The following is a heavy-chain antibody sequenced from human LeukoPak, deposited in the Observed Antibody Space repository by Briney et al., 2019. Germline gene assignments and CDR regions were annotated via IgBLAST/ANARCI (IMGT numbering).Heavy chain of an antibody. V-gene: IGHV3-21*01. CDR2: ISSSSSYI. Sequence: GGSLRLSCAASGFTVSSNYMSWVRQAPGKGLEWVSSISSSSSYIYYADSVKGRFTISRDNAKNSLYLQMNSLRAEDTAVYYCARDSGYFDWLLYLPSDYFDYWGQGTLVTVSS. D-gene: IGHD3-9*01. J-gene: IGHJ4*02. CDR1: GFTVSSNY. CDR3: ARDSGYFDWLLYLPSDYFDY.